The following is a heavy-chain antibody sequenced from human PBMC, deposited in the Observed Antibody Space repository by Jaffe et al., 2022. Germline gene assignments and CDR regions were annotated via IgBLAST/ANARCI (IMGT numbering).Heavy chain of an antibody. Sequence: QVQLVQSGAEVKKPGASVKVSCKASGYTFTSYYMHWVRQAPGQGLEWMGIINPSGGSTSYAQKFQGRVTMTRDTSTSTVYMELSSLRSEDTAVYYCAREQGVGATPIPRAFDIWGQGTMVTVSS. D-gene: IGHD1-26*01. J-gene: IGHJ3*02. CDR3: AREQGVGATPIPRAFDI. CDR2: INPSGGST. V-gene: IGHV1-46*01. CDR1: GYTFTSYY.